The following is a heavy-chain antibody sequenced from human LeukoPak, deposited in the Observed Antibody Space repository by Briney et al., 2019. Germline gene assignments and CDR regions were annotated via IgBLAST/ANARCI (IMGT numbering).Heavy chain of an antibody. Sequence: SVKVSCKASGGTFSSYAISWVRQAPGQGLEWMGGIIPIFGTANYAQKFQGRVTITTDESTSTAYMELSSLRSEDTAVYYCAVHVCSGGSCYSEDYGMDVWGKGTTVTVSS. D-gene: IGHD2-15*01. CDR3: AVHVCSGGSCYSEDYGMDV. CDR1: GGTFSSYA. CDR2: IIPIFGTA. V-gene: IGHV1-69*05. J-gene: IGHJ6*04.